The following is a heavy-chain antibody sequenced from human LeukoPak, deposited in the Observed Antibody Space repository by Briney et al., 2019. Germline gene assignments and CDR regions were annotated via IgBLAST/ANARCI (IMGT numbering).Heavy chain of an antibody. Sequence: SETLSLTCAVSGGSISSPNWWSWVRQAPGKGLQWIGEVYHSGSTNYSPSLKSRVTISIDKSKNQLSLTLSSVTAADTAVYYCARDLPDSTAGFDIWGQGTMVTVSS. V-gene: IGHV4-4*02. CDR2: VYHSGST. CDR3: ARDLPDSTAGFDI. D-gene: IGHD2/OR15-2a*01. J-gene: IGHJ3*02. CDR1: GGSISSPNW.